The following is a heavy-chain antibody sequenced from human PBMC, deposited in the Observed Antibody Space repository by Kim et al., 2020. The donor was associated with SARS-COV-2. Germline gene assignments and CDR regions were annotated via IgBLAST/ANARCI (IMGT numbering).Heavy chain of an antibody. CDR1: GFTVSSNY. CDR2: IYSGGST. V-gene: IGHV3-53*04. D-gene: IGHD6-6*01. Sequence: GVSLRLSCAASGFTVSSNYMSWVRQAPGKGLEWVSVIYSGGSTYYADPVKGRFTISRHNSKNTLYLQMNSLRAEDTAVYYCAARSSRAYYYYYGMDVWGQGTTVTVSS. J-gene: IGHJ6*02. CDR3: AARSSRAYYYYYGMDV.